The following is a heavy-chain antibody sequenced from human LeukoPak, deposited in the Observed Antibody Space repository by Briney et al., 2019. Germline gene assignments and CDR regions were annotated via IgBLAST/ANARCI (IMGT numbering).Heavy chain of an antibody. CDR2: ISSSSSTI. CDR3: ASGIRRIPTSAETDY. CDR1: GFTFSSYS. J-gene: IGHJ4*02. V-gene: IGHV3-48*01. D-gene: IGHD1-14*01. Sequence: GESLRLSCAASGFTFSSYSMNWVRQAPGKGLEWVSYISSSSSTIYYADSVKGRFTISRDNAKNSLYLQMNNLRAEDTAVYYCASGIRRIPTSAETDYWGQGTLVTVSS.